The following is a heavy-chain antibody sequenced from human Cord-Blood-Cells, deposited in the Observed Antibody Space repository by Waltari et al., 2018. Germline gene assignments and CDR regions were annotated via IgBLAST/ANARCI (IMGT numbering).Heavy chain of an antibody. J-gene: IGHJ5*02. CDR1: GFTFSSYW. V-gene: IGHV3-74*01. CDR3: ARGGSGSYWDWFDP. CDR2: SNSDGSRR. Sequence: EVQLVESGGGLVQPGGSLRLSCAASGFTFSSYWMHWVRQAPGKGLVCESRSNSDGSRRSYADAVKGRFTISRDNAKNTLYLQMNSLRAEDTAVYSCARGGSGSYWDWFDPWGQGTLVTVSA. D-gene: IGHD3-10*01.